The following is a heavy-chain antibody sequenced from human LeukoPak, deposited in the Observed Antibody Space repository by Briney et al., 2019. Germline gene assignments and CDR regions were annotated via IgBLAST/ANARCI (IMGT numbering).Heavy chain of an antibody. CDR1: GGSISGSNW. CDR3: ARAQEGCSRASCYLEP. D-gene: IGHD2-2*01. CDR2: IHHNWGT. Sequence: SETLSLTCAVSGGSISGSNWWNWVRPTPEKGLEWIGEIHHNWGTKYSPSLKSRLTISLDKSKNQVSLRLSSVAAADTALYYCARAQEGCSRASCYLEPWGQGTLVTVSS. J-gene: IGHJ5*02. V-gene: IGHV4-4*02.